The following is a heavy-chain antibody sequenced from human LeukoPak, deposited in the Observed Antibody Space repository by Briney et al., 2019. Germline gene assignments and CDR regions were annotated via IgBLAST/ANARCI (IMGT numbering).Heavy chain of an antibody. CDR2: IIPIFGTA. CDR1: VGTFSSYA. Sequence: SVTVSCMASVGTFSSYAISWVRQAPGQGLEWMGGIIPIFGTANYAQKFQGRVTITADESTSTAYMELSSLRSEDTAVYYCARDYYYYDSSGYLNWGQGTLVTVSS. V-gene: IGHV1-69*13. CDR3: ARDYYYYDSSGYLN. J-gene: IGHJ4*02. D-gene: IGHD3-22*01.